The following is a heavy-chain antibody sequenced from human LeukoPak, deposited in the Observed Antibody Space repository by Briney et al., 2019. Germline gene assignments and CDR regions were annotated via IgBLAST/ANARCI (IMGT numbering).Heavy chain of an antibody. Sequence: SETLSLTCIVSGGSISSYYWSWIRQPAGKGLEWIGRIYTSGSTNYNPSLKSRVTMSVDTSKNQFSLKLSSVTAVDTAVYYCARAGIVVVPAAIHYNWFDPWGQGTLVTVSS. D-gene: IGHD2-2*01. CDR3: ARAGIVVVPAAIHYNWFDP. V-gene: IGHV4-4*07. J-gene: IGHJ5*02. CDR2: IYTSGST. CDR1: GGSISSYY.